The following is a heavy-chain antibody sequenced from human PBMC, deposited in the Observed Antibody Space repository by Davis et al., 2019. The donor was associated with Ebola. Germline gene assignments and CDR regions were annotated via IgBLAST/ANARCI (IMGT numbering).Heavy chain of an antibody. D-gene: IGHD2-15*01. V-gene: IGHV3-23*01. Sequence: PGGSLRLSCAASGFTFSSYAMSWVRQAPGKGLEWVSAISGSGGSTYYADSVKGRFTISRDNSKNTLYLKMNSLRAEDTAVYYCAKDTSVYCSGGSCSFMDVWGQGTTVTVSS. CDR2: ISGSGGST. CDR1: GFTFSSYA. CDR3: AKDTSVYCSGGSCSFMDV. J-gene: IGHJ6*02.